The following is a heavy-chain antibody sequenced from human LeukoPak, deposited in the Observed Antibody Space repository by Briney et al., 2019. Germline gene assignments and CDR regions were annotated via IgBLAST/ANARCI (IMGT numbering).Heavy chain of an antibody. CDR3: ARGVAGYGPYDY. J-gene: IGHJ4*02. CDR2: MYYSGST. Sequence: SETLSLTCTVSGDSISTYYWSWIRQPPGKRLEWIGYMYYSGSTNYNPSLKSRVTISLDTPKNQFSLRLNSVTAADTAAYYCARGVAGYGPYDYWGQGTLVTVSS. V-gene: IGHV4-59*01. D-gene: IGHD5-12*01. CDR1: GDSISTYY.